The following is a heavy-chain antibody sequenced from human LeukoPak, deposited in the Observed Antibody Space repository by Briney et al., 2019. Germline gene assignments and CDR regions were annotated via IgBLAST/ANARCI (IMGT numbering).Heavy chain of an antibody. CDR1: GGSTSSYY. CDR3: ARAARYYKTSNFDY. V-gene: IGHV4-4*07. Sequence: PSETLSLTCTVSGGSTSSYYWSWIRQPAGKGLEWIGRIYTSGSTNYNPSLKSRVTMSVDTSKNQFSLKLSSVTAADTAVYYCARAARYYKTSNFDYWGQGTLVTVSS. J-gene: IGHJ4*02. CDR2: IYTSGST. D-gene: IGHD3-10*01.